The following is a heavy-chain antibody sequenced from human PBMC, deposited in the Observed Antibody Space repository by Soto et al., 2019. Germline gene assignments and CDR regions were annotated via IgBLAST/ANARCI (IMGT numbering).Heavy chain of an antibody. J-gene: IGHJ4*02. Sequence: PSETLSLTCTVSGGSISSNYWSWIRQPPGKGLEWIGYIYYSGSTNYNPSLKSRVTISVDTSKNQFSLKLSSVTAADTAVYYCASSSPYRHSSGWYYFDYWGQGTLVTVSS. V-gene: IGHV4-59*01. CDR3: ASSSPYRHSSGWYYFDY. CDR2: IYYSGST. CDR1: GGSISSNY. D-gene: IGHD6-19*01.